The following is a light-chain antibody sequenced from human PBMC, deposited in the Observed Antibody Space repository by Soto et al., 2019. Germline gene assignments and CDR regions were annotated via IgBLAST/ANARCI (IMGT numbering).Light chain of an antibody. J-gene: IGKJ4*01. CDR2: AAS. V-gene: IGKV1-17*01. CDR3: LQHNSYPLT. Sequence: DIQLTQSPSSLSASVGDSVTITCRASQTTNNFLYWYQQKPGKAPKRLIYAASSLQSGVPSRFSGSGSGTEFTLTISSLQPEDFATYYCLQHNSYPLTFGGGTKVDIK. CDR1: QTTNNF.